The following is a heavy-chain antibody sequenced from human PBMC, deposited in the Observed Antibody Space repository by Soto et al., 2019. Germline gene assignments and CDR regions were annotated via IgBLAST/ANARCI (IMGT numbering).Heavy chain of an antibody. D-gene: IGHD1-26*01. Sequence: GGSLRLSCAASGFTFSSYAMSWVRQAPGKGLEWVSAISGSGGSTYYADSVKGRFTISRDNSKNTLYLQMNSLRAEDTAVYYCAKDGLDPGSYFTLYYYGMDVWGQGTTVTVSS. J-gene: IGHJ6*02. CDR3: AKDGLDPGSYFTLYYYGMDV. V-gene: IGHV3-23*01. CDR2: ISGSGGST. CDR1: GFTFSSYA.